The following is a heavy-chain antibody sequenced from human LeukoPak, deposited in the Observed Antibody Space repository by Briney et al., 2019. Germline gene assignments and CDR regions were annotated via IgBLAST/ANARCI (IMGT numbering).Heavy chain of an antibody. CDR3: ARGKRPFYYYMDV. CDR1: GGSISSYY. CDR2: IYYSGST. Sequence: SETLSLTCIVSGGSISSYYWSWIRQPPGKGLEWIGYIYYSGSTNYNPSLKSRVTISVDTSKNQFSLKLSSVTAADTAVYYCARGKRPFYYYMDVWGKGTTVTVSS. J-gene: IGHJ6*03. V-gene: IGHV4-59*01.